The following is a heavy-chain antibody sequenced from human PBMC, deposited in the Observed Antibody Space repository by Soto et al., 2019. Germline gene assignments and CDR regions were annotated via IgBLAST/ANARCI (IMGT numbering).Heavy chain of an antibody. Sequence: SIKLCSAACGFSFSIYSMDWVLQAPGKGLEWVSSISSSSSYIYYADSVKGRFTISRDNAKNSLYLQMNSLRAEDTAVYYCARGRSITYYYYGMDVWGQGTTVTVSS. CDR1: GFSFSIYS. CDR3: ARGRSITYYYYGMDV. CDR2: ISSSSSYI. J-gene: IGHJ6*02. V-gene: IGHV3-21*01. D-gene: IGHD1-20*01.